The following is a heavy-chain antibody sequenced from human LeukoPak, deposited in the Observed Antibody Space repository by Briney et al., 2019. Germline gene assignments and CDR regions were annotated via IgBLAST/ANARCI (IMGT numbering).Heavy chain of an antibody. V-gene: IGHV3-13*04. J-gene: IGHJ6*02. Sequence: GGSLRLSCAASGFTFSSADMHWVRRTTGKGLEWVSAIGTAGDTYYPVSVKGRFTISRENAKNSLYLQMNSLRAEDTAVYYCARDGMVRGVTPYYYYGMDVWGQGTTVTVSS. D-gene: IGHD3-10*01. CDR2: IGTAGDT. CDR1: GFTFSSAD. CDR3: ARDGMVRGVTPYYYYGMDV.